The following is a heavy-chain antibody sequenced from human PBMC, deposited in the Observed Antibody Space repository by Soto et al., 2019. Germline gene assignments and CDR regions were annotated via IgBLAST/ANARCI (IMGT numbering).Heavy chain of an antibody. V-gene: IGHV4-34*01. J-gene: IGHJ4*02. CDR2: INHSGST. CDR3: ARTGPLVSSRRHSDY. D-gene: IGHD6-13*01. Sequence: SETLSLTCAVYGGSFSGYCWSWIRQPPGKGLEWIGEINHSGSTNYNPSLKSRVTISVDTSKNQFSLKLSSVTAADTAVYYCARTGPLVSSRRHSDYWGQGTLVTVSS. CDR1: GGSFSGYC.